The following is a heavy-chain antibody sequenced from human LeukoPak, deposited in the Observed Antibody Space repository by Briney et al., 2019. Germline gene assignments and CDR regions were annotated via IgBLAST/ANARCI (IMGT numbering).Heavy chain of an antibody. D-gene: IGHD2-15*01. CDR2: ISSSSSYI. CDR1: GFTFSSYS. CDR3: ARDAHCSGGSCYIEYFQH. Sequence: GSLRLSCAASGFTFSSYSMNWVRQAPGKGLEWVSSISSSSSYIYYADSVKGRFTISRDNAKNSLYLQMNSLRAEDTAVYYCARDAHCSGGSCYIEYFQHWGQGTLVTVSS. V-gene: IGHV3-21*01. J-gene: IGHJ1*01.